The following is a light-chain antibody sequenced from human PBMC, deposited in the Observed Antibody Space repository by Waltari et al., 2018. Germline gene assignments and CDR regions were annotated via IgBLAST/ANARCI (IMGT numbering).Light chain of an antibody. Sequence: DIQMPQSPSTLSASVGDRATITCRASQSVSHWLAWYQQKPGKAPKLLISKASSLEKEVPSRFSGSGSGTEFTLTITNLQPDDFATFYCQRYDDYPPTFGGGTKVEIK. CDR3: QRYDDYPPT. J-gene: IGKJ4*01. CDR2: KAS. V-gene: IGKV1-5*03. CDR1: QSVSHW.